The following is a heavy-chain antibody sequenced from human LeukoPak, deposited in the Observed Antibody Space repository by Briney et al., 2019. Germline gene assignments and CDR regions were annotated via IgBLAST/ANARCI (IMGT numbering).Heavy chain of an antibody. Sequence: PGGSLRLSCAASGFTFSGYWMNWVRQAPGAGLEWVANIKQDGSEKYYVDSVKGRFTISRDNAKNSLYLQMNSLRVEDTAVYYCARVSRGSYSSSSYAFDIWGQGTMVIVSS. J-gene: IGHJ3*02. CDR2: IKQDGSEK. D-gene: IGHD6-6*01. CDR1: GFTFSGYW. CDR3: ARVSRGSYSSSSYAFDI. V-gene: IGHV3-7*01.